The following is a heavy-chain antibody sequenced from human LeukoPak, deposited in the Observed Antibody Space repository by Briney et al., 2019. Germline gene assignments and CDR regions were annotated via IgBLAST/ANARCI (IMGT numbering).Heavy chain of an antibody. CDR3: AKGRHDYGAHNLDY. CDR2: ISGSGGST. J-gene: IGHJ4*02. Sequence: GGSLRLSCAASGFTFSSYAMSWVRQAPGKGLEWVSAISGSGGSTYYADPVKGRFTISRDNSKNTLYLQMNSLRAEDTAVYYCAKGRHDYGAHNLDYWGQGALVTVSS. CDR1: GFTFSSYA. D-gene: IGHD4-17*01. V-gene: IGHV3-23*01.